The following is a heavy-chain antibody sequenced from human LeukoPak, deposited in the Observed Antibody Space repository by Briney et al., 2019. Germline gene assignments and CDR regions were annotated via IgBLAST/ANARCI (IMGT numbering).Heavy chain of an antibody. J-gene: IGHJ4*02. CDR1: GFTFSSYA. D-gene: IGHD6-13*01. V-gene: IGHV3-23*01. Sequence: PGGSLRLSCAASGFTFSSYAMSWVRQAPGKGLEWVSAISGSGGSTYYADSVKGRFTISRDNSKNTLYLQMSSLRAEDTAVYYCVKEGAGSSWYWYYFDYWGQGTLVTVSS. CDR2: ISGSGGST. CDR3: VKEGAGSSWYWYYFDY.